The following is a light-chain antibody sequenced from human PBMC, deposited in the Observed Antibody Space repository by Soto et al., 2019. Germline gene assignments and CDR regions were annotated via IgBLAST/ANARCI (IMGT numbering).Light chain of an antibody. V-gene: IGKV3-20*01. CDR1: QSVDSYY. CDR2: STS. Sequence: VLTQSPGTLSLSPGATATLSCRASQSVDSYYLAWYQQKPGQAPRLLIYSTSTRATGIPDRFSGSGSGKDFTLTINRLEPEDFAVYYCQQYDNSLYTFGQGTNLEIK. J-gene: IGKJ2*01. CDR3: QQYDNSLYT.